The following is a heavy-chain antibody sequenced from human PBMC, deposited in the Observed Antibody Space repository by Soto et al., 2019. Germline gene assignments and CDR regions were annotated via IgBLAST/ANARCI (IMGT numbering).Heavy chain of an antibody. CDR3: ARSAYSSSWDPYYYYYGMDV. CDR1: GGTFSSYA. Sequence: SVKVSCKASGGTFSSYAISWVRQAPGQGLEWMGGIIPIFGTANYAQKFQGRVTITADKSTSTAYMELSSLRSEDTAVYYCARSAYSSSWDPYYYYYGMDVWGQGTTVTVSS. V-gene: IGHV1-69*06. D-gene: IGHD6-13*01. J-gene: IGHJ6*02. CDR2: IIPIFGTA.